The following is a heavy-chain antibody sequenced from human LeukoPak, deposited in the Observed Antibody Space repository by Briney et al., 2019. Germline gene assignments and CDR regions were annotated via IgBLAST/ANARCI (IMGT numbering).Heavy chain of an antibody. D-gene: IGHD6-6*01. CDR3: ARDRPATVPY. CDR2: IYYSGST. V-gene: IGHV4-39*07. J-gene: IGHJ4*02. CDR1: GGSISSSSYY. Sequence: ETLSLTCTVSGGSISSSSYYWGWIRQPPGKGLECIGSIYYSGSTYYNPSLKSRVTISVDTSKNQFSLKLSSVTAADTAVYYCARDRPATVPYWGQGTLVTVSS.